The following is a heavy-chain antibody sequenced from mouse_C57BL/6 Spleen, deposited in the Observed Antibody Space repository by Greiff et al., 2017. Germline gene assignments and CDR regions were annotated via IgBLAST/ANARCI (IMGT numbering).Heavy chain of an antibody. D-gene: IGHD1-1*01. Sequence: VQLQQSGAELVMPGASVKLSCKASGYTFTSYWMHWVKQRPGQGLEWIGEIDPSDSYTNYNQKFKGKSTLTVDKSSSTAYMQLSSLTSEYSAFYYCARDYYGSSYYFDYWGQGTTLTVSS. J-gene: IGHJ2*01. CDR3: ARDYYGSSYYFDY. CDR2: IDPSDSYT. V-gene: IGHV1-69*01. CDR1: GYTFTSYW.